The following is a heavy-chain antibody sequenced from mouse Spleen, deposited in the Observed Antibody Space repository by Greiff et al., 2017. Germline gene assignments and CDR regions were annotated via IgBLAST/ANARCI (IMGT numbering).Heavy chain of an antibody. V-gene: IGHV1-69*02. D-gene: IGHD2-3*01. CDR3: ARWDGYYFDY. J-gene: IGHJ2*01. CDR1: GYTFTSYW. CDR2: IDPSDSET. Sequence: VQLQQPGAELVKPGAPVKLSCKASGYTFTSYWMNWVKQRPGRGLEWIGRIDPSDSETHYNQKFKDKATLTVDKSSSTAYIQLSSLTSEDSAVYYCARWDGYYFDYWGQGTTLTVSS.